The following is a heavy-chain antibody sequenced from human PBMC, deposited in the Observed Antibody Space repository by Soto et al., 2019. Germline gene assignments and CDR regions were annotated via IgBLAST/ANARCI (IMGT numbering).Heavy chain of an antibody. D-gene: IGHD1-1*01. CDR1: GGTFRSNA. Sequence: QVQLVQSETEVRKPGSSVKVSCRASGGTFRSNAISWVRQAPGQGLEWMGNIIPIFGTTKNAQNFQARVTTTANESTHPAYMELSSLRSEHTAKSFCAREGYTLGPGAVITAFDIWGEGTLVTVSS. CDR3: AREGYTLGPGAVITAFDI. J-gene: IGHJ3*02. CDR2: IIPIFGTT. V-gene: IGHV1-69*15.